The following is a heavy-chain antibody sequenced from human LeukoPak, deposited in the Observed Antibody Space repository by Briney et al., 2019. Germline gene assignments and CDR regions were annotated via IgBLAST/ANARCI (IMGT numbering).Heavy chain of an antibody. Sequence: GGSLRLSCAASGFSFTTYVMNWVRQAPGKGLEWVAAISFDGIKEYYADSVKGRFTISRDNSKNTVYLQVNSLGPQDTAVYYCARAGLPTMHGFDVWGQGTMVTVSS. CDR1: GFSFTTYV. D-gene: IGHD2/OR15-2a*01. CDR3: ARAGLPTMHGFDV. V-gene: IGHV3-30*04. J-gene: IGHJ3*01. CDR2: ISFDGIKE.